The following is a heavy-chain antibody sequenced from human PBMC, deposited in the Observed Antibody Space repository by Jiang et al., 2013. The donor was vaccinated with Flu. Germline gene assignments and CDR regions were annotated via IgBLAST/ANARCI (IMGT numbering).Heavy chain of an antibody. Sequence: GLVKPSETLSLTCTVSGGSVSRGSDYWSWIRQPPGKGLEWIGYIYYSGSTSYSPSLKSRVTISVDTSKNQFSLKLSSVTAADTAVYYCARAPLTHSSTWYNWFDPWGQG. CDR2: IYYSGST. V-gene: IGHV4-61*01. J-gene: IGHJ5*02. D-gene: IGHD6-13*01. CDR1: GGSVSRGSDY. CDR3: ARAPLTHSSTWYNWFDP.